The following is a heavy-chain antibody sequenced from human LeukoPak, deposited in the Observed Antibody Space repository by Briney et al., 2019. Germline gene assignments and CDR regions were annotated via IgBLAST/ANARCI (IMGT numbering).Heavy chain of an antibody. J-gene: IGHJ4*02. Sequence: ASVKVSCKASGYTFTSYDINWVRQATGQGLEWMGWMNPNSGNTGYAQKFQGRVTMTRDTSISTAYMELSRLRSDDTAVYYCARGRYSGSYLLDYWGQGTLVTVSS. CDR1: GYTFTSYD. D-gene: IGHD1-26*01. V-gene: IGHV1-8*01. CDR2: MNPNSGNT. CDR3: ARGRYSGSYLLDY.